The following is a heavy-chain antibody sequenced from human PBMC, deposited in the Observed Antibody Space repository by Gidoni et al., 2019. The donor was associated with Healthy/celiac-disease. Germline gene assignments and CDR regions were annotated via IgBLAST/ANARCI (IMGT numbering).Heavy chain of an antibody. CDR3: AKGGTTVTTFDY. CDR1: RFTFSSYD. D-gene: IGHD4-4*01. J-gene: IGHJ4*02. Sequence: VQLLESGGGLVQPAGSLRLSCAASRFTFSSYDMRWVRQAPGKGLEWGSAISGSGGSTYYADSVKGRFTISRDNSKNTLYLQMNSLRAEDTAVYYCAKGGTTVTTFDYWGQGTLVTVSS. CDR2: ISGSGGST. V-gene: IGHV3-23*01.